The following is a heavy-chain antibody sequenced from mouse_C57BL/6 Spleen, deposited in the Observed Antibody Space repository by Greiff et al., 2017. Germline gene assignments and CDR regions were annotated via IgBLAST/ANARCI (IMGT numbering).Heavy chain of an antibody. CDR2: INPNNGGT. D-gene: IGHD1-1*01. J-gene: IGHJ2*01. V-gene: IGHV1-18*01. CDR1: GYTFTDYN. CDR3: ARSVLRYLHFDY. Sequence: VHVKQSGPELVKPGASVKIPCKASGYTFTDYNMDWVKQSHGKSLEWIGDINPNNGGTIYNQKFKGKATLTVDKSSSTAYMELRSLTSEDTAVYYCARSVLRYLHFDYWGQGTTLTVSS.